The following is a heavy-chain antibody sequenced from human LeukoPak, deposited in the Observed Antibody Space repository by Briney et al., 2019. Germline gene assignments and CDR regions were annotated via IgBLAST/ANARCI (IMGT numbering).Heavy chain of an antibody. CDR1: GGSISSSSYY. J-gene: IGHJ4*02. CDR2: IYYSGST. CDR3: ARHHCSGGSCYWDY. D-gene: IGHD2-15*01. V-gene: IGHV4-39*01. Sequence: SSETLSLTCTVSGGSISSSSYYWGWIRQPPGKGLEWIGSIYYSGSTYHNPSLKSRVTISVDTSKNQFSLKLSSVTAADTAVYYCARHHCSGGSCYWDYWGQGTLVTVSS.